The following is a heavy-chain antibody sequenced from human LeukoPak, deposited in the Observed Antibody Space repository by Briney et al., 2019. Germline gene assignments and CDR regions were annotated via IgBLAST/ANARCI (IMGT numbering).Heavy chain of an antibody. CDR1: GFTFSSYS. Sequence: GGSLRLSCAASGFTFSSYSMNWVRQAPGKGLEWVSYISSSSSTIYYADSVKGRFTISRDNAKNSLYLQMNSLRDEDTAVYYCARELRIQLWLRDDHWGQGTLVTVSS. CDR3: ARELRIQLWLRDDH. V-gene: IGHV3-48*02. CDR2: ISSSSSTI. J-gene: IGHJ4*02. D-gene: IGHD5-18*01.